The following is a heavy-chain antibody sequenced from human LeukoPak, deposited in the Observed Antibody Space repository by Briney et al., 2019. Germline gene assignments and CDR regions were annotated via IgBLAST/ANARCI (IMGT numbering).Heavy chain of an antibody. CDR1: GGSISSSSYY. CDR2: IYYSGST. J-gene: IGHJ6*03. Sequence: PSETLSLTCTVSGGSISSSSYYWGWLRQPPGKGLEWIGNIYYSGSTYYTPSLKSRVTISVDTSKNQFSLKLSSVTAADTAVYYCARTYYYYYYIDVWGKGTTVTISS. V-gene: IGHV4-39*01. CDR3: ARTYYYYYYIDV.